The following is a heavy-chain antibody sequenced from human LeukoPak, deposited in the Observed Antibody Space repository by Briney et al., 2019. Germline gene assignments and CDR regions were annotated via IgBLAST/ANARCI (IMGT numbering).Heavy chain of an antibody. V-gene: IGHV1-69*06. D-gene: IGHD6-6*01. Sequence: SVKVSCKASGGTFSSYVINWVRQAPGQGLEWMGGIIPIFGTANYAQKFQGRVTITADKSTSTAYMELSSLRSEDTAVYYCARGTSYSSSPYYYYYMDVWGKGTTVTVSS. CDR3: ARGTSYSSSPYYYYYMDV. CDR1: GGTFSSYV. CDR2: IIPIFGTA. J-gene: IGHJ6*03.